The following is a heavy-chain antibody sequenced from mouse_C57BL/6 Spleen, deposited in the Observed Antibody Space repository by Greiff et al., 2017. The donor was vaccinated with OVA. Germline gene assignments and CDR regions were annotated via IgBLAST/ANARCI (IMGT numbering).Heavy chain of an antibody. Sequence: EVKLVESEGGLVQPGSSMKLSCTASGFTFSDYYMAWVRQVPEKGLEWVANINYDGSSTYYLDSLKSRFIISRDNAKNILYLQMSSLKSEDTATYYCARDGSYGSSFYAMDYWGQGTSVTVSS. D-gene: IGHD1-1*01. CDR3: ARDGSYGSSFYAMDY. J-gene: IGHJ4*01. CDR2: INYDGSST. CDR1: GFTFSDYY. V-gene: IGHV5-16*01.